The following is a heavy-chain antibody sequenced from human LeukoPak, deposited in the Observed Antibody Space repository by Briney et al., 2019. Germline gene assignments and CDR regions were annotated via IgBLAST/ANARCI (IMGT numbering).Heavy chain of an antibody. CDR3: ARVGSSLPLDY. J-gene: IGHJ4*02. CDR2: IKQDGSEK. CDR1: GFTFSTYW. V-gene: IGHV3-7*02. Sequence: GGSLRLSCAASGFTFSTYWMTWVRQAPGKGLEWVANIKQDGSEKHYVDSVKGRFTISRDNAKDSLYLQMNSLRAEDTAVYYCARVGSSLPLDYWGQGTLVTASS. D-gene: IGHD2-2*01.